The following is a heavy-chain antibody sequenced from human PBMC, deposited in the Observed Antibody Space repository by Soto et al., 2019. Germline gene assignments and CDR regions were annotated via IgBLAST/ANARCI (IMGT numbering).Heavy chain of an antibody. CDR2: IIPIFGTA. CDR1: GGTFSSYA. V-gene: IGHV1-69*01. D-gene: IGHD1-26*01. Sequence: QVQLVQSGAEVKKPGSSVKVSCKASGGTFSSYAISWVRQAPGQGLEWMGGIIPIFGTANYAQKFQGRVTITADESTSKAFMEVRSLRSEGKAVYYCARGYSGSPRGYAFDIWGQGTMVTVSS. J-gene: IGHJ3*02. CDR3: ARGYSGSPRGYAFDI.